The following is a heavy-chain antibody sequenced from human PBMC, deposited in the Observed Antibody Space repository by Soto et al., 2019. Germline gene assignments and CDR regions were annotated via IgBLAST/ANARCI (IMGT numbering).Heavy chain of an antibody. CDR1: GFSISDCS. D-gene: IGHD3-10*01. J-gene: IGHJ4*02. CDR2: ISTNNDAI. Sequence: EVQLVESGGGLVQPGGSLRLSCAASGFSISDCSMNWVRRAPGKGLEWVSYISTNNDAIYYADSVKGRFTMSRDNAKNTLYLQMNSLRAEDTALYYCASVLGSHRSGSYPSYWGQGTLVTVSS. V-gene: IGHV3-48*01. CDR3: ASVLGSHRSGSYPSY.